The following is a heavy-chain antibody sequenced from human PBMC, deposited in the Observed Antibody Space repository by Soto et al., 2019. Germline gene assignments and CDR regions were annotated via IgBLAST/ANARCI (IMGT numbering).Heavy chain of an antibody. D-gene: IGHD2-21*01. CDR1: GFTFSSYA. CDR3: ARVPFESLWNYFDY. J-gene: IGHJ4*02. V-gene: IGHV3-30-3*01. CDR2: ISYDGSNK. Sequence: GGSLRLSCAASGFTFSSYAMHWVRQAPGKGLEWVAVISYDGSNKYYADSVKGRFTISRDNSKNTLYLQMNSLRAEDTAVYYCARVPFESLWNYFDYWGQGTLVTVSS.